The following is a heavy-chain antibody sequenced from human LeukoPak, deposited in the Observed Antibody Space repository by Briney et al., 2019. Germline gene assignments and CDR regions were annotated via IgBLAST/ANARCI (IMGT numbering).Heavy chain of an antibody. Sequence: GGSLRLSCAASGFTFSDYYMSWIRQAPGKGLEWVSSISAGGDSTYYADSVKGRFTISRDNSKNTLYLQINSLRAEDTAVHFCARTTAYDFWGQGTLVTVSS. D-gene: IGHD1-7*01. CDR1: GFTFSDYY. CDR2: ISAGGDST. J-gene: IGHJ4*02. CDR3: ARTTAYDF. V-gene: IGHV3-23*01.